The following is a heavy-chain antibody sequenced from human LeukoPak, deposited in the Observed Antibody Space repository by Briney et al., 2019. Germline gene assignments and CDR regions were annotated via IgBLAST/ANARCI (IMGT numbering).Heavy chain of an antibody. CDR2: IYSSGRT. Sequence: SETLSLTCTVSGASISNYYWTWMRQPPGKGLEWIGYIYSSGRTKYNPSLKTRVAISTDTSENHVSLKLVSMTAADTAVYYCAKSNGYGLIDIWGQGTMVTVSS. CDR3: AKSNGYGLIDI. CDR1: GASISNYY. J-gene: IGHJ3*02. D-gene: IGHD3-10*01. V-gene: IGHV4-59*01.